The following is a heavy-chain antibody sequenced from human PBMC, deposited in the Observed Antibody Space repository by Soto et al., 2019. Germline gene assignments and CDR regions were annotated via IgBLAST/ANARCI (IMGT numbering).Heavy chain of an antibody. D-gene: IGHD3-22*01. V-gene: IGHV5-10-1*01. Sequence: GESLKISCKGSGYSFAGYWITWVRQKPGKGLEWMGRMDPSDSQTYYSPSFRGHVTISVTKSITTVFLQWSSLRASDTAMYYCARQIYDSDTGPNFQYYFDSWGQGTPVTVSS. J-gene: IGHJ4*02. CDR2: MDPSDSQT. CDR3: ARQIYDSDTGPNFQYYFDS. CDR1: GYSFAGYW.